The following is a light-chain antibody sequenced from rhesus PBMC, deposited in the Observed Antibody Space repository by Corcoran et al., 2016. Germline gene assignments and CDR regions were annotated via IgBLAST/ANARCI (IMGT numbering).Light chain of an antibody. CDR2: GAS. V-gene: IGKV3-31*02. CDR1: QSVSSY. J-gene: IGKJ3*01. CDR3: QETSNLFT. Sequence: EIVMTQSPATLSLSPGETATISCRTSQSVSSYVAWYQQKPGQAPRLLIYGASSRATGIPERFSGLGSGTDFTLTFSSLEPEDFAVYYCQETSNLFTFGPGTKLDIK.